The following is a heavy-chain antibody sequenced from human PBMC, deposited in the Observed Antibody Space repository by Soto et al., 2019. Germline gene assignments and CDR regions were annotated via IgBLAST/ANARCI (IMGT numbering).Heavy chain of an antibody. CDR1: GFTFDDYA. Sequence: EVQLVESGGGLVQPGRSLRLSCAASGFTFDDYAMHWVRQAPGKGLEWVSGISWNGGSTGFADSVKGRFTISRDNAKNSLYLQMNSLRAEDTALYYCAKGPDNGDYFIDSWGPGTLVTVSS. D-gene: IGHD4-17*01. J-gene: IGHJ4*02. CDR2: ISWNGGST. CDR3: AKGPDNGDYFIDS. V-gene: IGHV3-9*01.